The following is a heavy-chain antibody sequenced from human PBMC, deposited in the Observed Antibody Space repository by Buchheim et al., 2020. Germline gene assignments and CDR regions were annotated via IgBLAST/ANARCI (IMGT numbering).Heavy chain of an antibody. CDR2: ISYDGSNK. CDR3: AKSGEGGFDY. Sequence: QVQLVESGGGVVQPGRSLRLSCAASGFTFSSYGMHWVRQAPGKGLEWVAVISYDGSNKYYADSVKGRFTISRDNSKNTLYLQMNSQRAEDTAVYYCAKSGEGGFDYWGQGTL. D-gene: IGHD3-10*01. V-gene: IGHV3-30*18. J-gene: IGHJ4*02. CDR1: GFTFSSYG.